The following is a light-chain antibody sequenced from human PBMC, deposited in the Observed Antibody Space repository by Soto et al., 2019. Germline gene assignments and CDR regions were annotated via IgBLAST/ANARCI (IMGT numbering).Light chain of an antibody. V-gene: IGLV2-14*01. Sequence: QSALTQPASVSGSPGQSITISCTGTSSDVGGYNYVSWYQQPPGKAPKLMIYDVSNRPSGVSNRFSGSKSGNTASLTISGLQAEDEADYYCSSYTSSSTPRYVFGTGTKVTVL. CDR1: SSDVGGYNY. CDR2: DVS. J-gene: IGLJ1*01. CDR3: SSYTSSSTPRYV.